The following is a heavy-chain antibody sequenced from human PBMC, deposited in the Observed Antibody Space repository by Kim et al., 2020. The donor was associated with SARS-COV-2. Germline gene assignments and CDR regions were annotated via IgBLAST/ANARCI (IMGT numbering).Heavy chain of an antibody. Sequence: GTNYAQKFQGRFTWTRNTSISTVYMAVNRLRSDDTAVYYCARDIDYYFDYWGQGTLVTVSS. CDR2: GT. CDR3: ARDIDYYFDY. V-gene: IGHV1-2*02. J-gene: IGHJ4*02. D-gene: IGHD3-9*01.